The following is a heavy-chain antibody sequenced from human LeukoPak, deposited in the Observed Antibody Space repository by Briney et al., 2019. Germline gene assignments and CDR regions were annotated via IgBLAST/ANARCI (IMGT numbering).Heavy chain of an antibody. D-gene: IGHD1-26*01. Sequence: GESLKISCELSGYSFTTYWIGWVRQMPGKGLEWMGIIYPDDSDTRYSPSFQGHVTISADKSITTAYLQWSSLRASDTAMYYCATVRAIAYFDYWGQGTLVTVSS. CDR1: GYSFTTYW. J-gene: IGHJ4*02. CDR3: ATVRAIAYFDY. V-gene: IGHV5-51*01. CDR2: IYPDDSDT.